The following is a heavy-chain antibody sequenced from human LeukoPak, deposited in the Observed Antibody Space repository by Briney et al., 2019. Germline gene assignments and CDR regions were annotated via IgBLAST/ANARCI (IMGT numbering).Heavy chain of an antibody. D-gene: IGHD5-18*01. V-gene: IGHV3-7*03. CDR2: IKQDGSEK. J-gene: IGHJ6*02. CDR3: VRDGYPFYGYRLLGYYYYGMDV. CDR1: GFTFSSYW. Sequence: GGSLRLSCAASGFTFSSYWMSWVRQAPGKGLEWVANIKQDGSEKYYVDSVKGRFTISRDNAKNSLYLQMNSLRAEDTAVYYCVRDGYPFYGYRLLGYYYYGMDVWGQGTTVTVSS.